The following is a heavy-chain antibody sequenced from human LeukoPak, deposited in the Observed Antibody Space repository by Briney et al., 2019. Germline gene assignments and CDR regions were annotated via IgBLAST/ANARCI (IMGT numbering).Heavy chain of an antibody. CDR1: GFTFSSYW. J-gene: IGHJ6*04. D-gene: IGHD4-23*01. Sequence: PGGSLRLSCAASGFTFSSYWMNWVRQAPGKGLEWVANIKQDGSEKYYVDSVKGRFTISRDNTKNSLYLQMNSLRAEDTAVYFCAGGAYGGRGYYYGVDVWGKGTTVTVSS. CDR2: IKQDGSEK. CDR3: AGGAYGGRGYYYGVDV. V-gene: IGHV3-7*03.